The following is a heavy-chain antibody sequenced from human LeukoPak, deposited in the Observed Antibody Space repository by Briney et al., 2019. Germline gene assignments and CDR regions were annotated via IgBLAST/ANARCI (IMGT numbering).Heavy chain of an antibody. CDR1: GYTFTSYY. CDR3: ALIPYCTTATCYYFDY. D-gene: IGHD2-2*01. V-gene: IGHV1-46*01. J-gene: IGHJ4*02. CDR2: INPSGGST. Sequence: ASVKVSCKASGYTFTSYYMHWVRQAPGQGLEWMGIINPSGGSTSYAQKFQGRVTMTADTSTSTTYMELRSLRSDDTAVYYCALIPYCTTATCYYFDYWGQGTLVTVSS.